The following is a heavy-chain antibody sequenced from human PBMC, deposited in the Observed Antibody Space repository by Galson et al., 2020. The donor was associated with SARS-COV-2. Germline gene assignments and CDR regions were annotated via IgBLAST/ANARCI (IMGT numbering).Heavy chain of an antibody. J-gene: IGHJ4*02. D-gene: IGHD3-10*01. CDR3: ARLPVVRGVDS. CDR1: GGSISTYY. Sequence: SETLSLTCTVSGGSISTYYWSWIRQPPGKGLEWIGYLYYGGNTNYNPSLQSRVTISVDTSKSQFSLKLNSVTAADTAVYYCARLPVVRGVDSWGQGILVTVTS. CDR2: LYYGGNT. V-gene: IGHV4-59*08.